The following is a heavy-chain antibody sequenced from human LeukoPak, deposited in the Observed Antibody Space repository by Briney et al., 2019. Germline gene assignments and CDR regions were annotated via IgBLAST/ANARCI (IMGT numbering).Heavy chain of an antibody. Sequence: SGGSLRLSCAVSGFTFSRYWMSWVRQAPGKGLEWVANINPDGSEKYYVDSVKGRFTISRDNAKNSLYLQMNSLRAEDTAVYYCARDFGTIVVVTAIVDWGQGTLVTVSS. CDR2: INPDGSEK. CDR3: ARDFGTIVVVTAIVD. D-gene: IGHD2-21*02. V-gene: IGHV3-7*01. CDR1: GFTFSRYW. J-gene: IGHJ4*02.